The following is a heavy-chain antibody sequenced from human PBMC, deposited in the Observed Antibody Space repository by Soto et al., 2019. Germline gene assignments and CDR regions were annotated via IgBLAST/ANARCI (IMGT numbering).Heavy chain of an antibody. CDR1: GFTFSSYW. J-gene: IGHJ4*02. CDR2: INSAGSST. CDR3: AVAVAGPTAIGY. V-gene: IGHV3-74*01. D-gene: IGHD6-19*01. Sequence: EVQLVESGGGLVQPGGSLRLSCAASGFTFSSYWMHWVRKAPGKGLVWVSRINSAGSSTSYADSLKGRFTISGDNAMHTLYLQLNSPRAADTAVYYCAVAVAGPTAIGYWGQGTLGTVSS.